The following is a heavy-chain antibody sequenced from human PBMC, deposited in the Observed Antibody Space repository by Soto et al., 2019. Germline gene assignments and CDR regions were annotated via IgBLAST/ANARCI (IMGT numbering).Heavy chain of an antibody. V-gene: IGHV1-69*13. J-gene: IGHJ4*02. D-gene: IGHD3-22*01. CDR2: IIPIFGTA. Sequence: SVKVSCKASGGTFSSYAISWVRQAPGQGLEWMGGIIPIFGTANYAQKFQGRVTITADESTSTAYMELSSLRSEDTAVYYCASGWYYYDSSGEGRRYYFDYWGQGTLVTVSS. CDR3: ASGWYYYDSSGEGRRYYFDY. CDR1: GGTFSSYA.